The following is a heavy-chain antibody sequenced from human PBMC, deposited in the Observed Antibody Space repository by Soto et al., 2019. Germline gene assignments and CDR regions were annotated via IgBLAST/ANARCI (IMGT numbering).Heavy chain of an antibody. V-gene: IGHV1-69*13. J-gene: IGHJ3*02. CDR1: GGTFSSYA. Sequence: ASVKVSCKASGGTFSSYAISWVRQAPGQGLEWMGGIIPIFGTANYAQNFQGRVTITADESTSTAYMELSSLRSKDTAVYYCARASGGSGSYYNDAFDIWGRGTRFAVAS. D-gene: IGHD3-10*01. CDR3: ARASGGSGSYYNDAFDI. CDR2: IIPIFGTA.